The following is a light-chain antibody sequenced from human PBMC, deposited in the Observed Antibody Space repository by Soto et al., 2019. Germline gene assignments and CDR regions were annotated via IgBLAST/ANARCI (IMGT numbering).Light chain of an antibody. CDR1: QSVSSSY. CDR2: GAS. CDR3: HKYGSSTIFT. Sequence: EIVLTQSPGTLSLSPGARATLSCRASQSVSSSYLAWYQQKPGQAPRLLIYGASSRPTGIPDRFSGSGSGTDFPLNISRLEPEDFAVYSCHKYGSSTIFTFGPGTKVDIK. V-gene: IGKV3-20*01. J-gene: IGKJ3*01.